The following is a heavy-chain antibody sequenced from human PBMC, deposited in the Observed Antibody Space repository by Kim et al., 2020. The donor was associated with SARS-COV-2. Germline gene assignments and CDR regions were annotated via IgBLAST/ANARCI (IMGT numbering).Heavy chain of an antibody. Sequence: SETLSLTCTVSGGSISSYYWSWIRQPPGKGLEWIGYIYYSGSTNYNPSLKSRVTISVDTSKNQFSLKLSSVTAADTAVYYCARVKSPTRIAVAGRFDYWGQGTLVTVSS. J-gene: IGHJ4*02. V-gene: IGHV4-59*01. D-gene: IGHD6-19*01. CDR1: GGSISSYY. CDR2: IYYSGST. CDR3: ARVKSPTRIAVAGRFDY.